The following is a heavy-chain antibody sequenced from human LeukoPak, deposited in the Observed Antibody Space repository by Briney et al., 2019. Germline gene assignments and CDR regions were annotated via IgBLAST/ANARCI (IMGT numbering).Heavy chain of an antibody. V-gene: IGHV4-59*01. CDR3: ARFMVRGYDAFDI. CDR2: IYHSGST. Sequence: SETLSLTCTVSGGSISRYFWSWIRQPPGKGLEWIGHIYHSGSTNYNPSLKSRVTISVDTSKNQFSLKLSSVTAADTAVYYCARFMVRGYDAFDIWGQGTMVTVSS. CDR1: GGSISRYF. D-gene: IGHD3-10*01. J-gene: IGHJ3*02.